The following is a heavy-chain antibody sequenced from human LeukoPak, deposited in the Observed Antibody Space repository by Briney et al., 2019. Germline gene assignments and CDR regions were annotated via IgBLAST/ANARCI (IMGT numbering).Heavy chain of an antibody. CDR2: SIPIFGTA. CDR1: GGTFSSYA. CDR3: ARDRVVAATPYYYYYYMDV. Sequence: SVKVSCKASGGTFSSYAISWVRQAPGPGLELMGGSIPIFGTANYAQTFQGRVAITADESTSTAYMELSSLRSEDTAVYYCARDRVVAATPYYYYYYMDVWGKGTTVTVSS. V-gene: IGHV1-69*01. J-gene: IGHJ6*03. D-gene: IGHD2-15*01.